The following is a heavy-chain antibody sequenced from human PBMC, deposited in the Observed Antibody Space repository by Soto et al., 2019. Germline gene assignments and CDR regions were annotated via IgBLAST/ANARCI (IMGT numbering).Heavy chain of an antibody. CDR3: ARDRWVGESKYFDH. CDR2: ISAYTGDT. V-gene: IGHV1-18*01. D-gene: IGHD3-10*01. CDR1: GYSYDTYS. J-gene: IGHJ4*02. Sequence: QVQLVQSGTEVKKPGASVKVSCKASGYSYDTYSITWVRQAPGQGLEWLGWISAYTGDTDSARILQGRFSITTDTSTSTAYMELRGLRFYDTAVYYCARDRWVGESKYFDHWGQGTLVAVSS.